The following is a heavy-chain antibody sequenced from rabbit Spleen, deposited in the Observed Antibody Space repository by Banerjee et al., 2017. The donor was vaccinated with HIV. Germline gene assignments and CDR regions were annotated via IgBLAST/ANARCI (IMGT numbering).Heavy chain of an antibody. CDR3: ARARDTYDDVGDYARLDL. J-gene: IGHJ6*01. D-gene: IGHD2-1*01. CDR1: GIDFNDNYY. Sequence: QSLEESGGDLVKPGGTLTLTCTASGIDFNDNYYIYWVRQAPGKGLEWVGCFIVSSGNTYYATWAKGRFTISKTSSTTVTLQPTSLTAADTATYFCARARDTYDDVGDYARLDLWGPGTLVTVS. V-gene: IGHV1S40*01. CDR2: FIVSSGNT.